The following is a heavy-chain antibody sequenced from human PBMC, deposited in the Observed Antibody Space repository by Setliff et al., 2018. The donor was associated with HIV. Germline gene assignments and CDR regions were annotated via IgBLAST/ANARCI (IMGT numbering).Heavy chain of an antibody. D-gene: IGHD3-3*01. CDR1: GGSITSYY. V-gene: IGHV4-4*09. CDR2: IYTSGST. CDR3: ARHGDYNFWSGYYFDF. J-gene: IGHJ4*02. Sequence: SETLSLTCTVSGGSITSYYWSWIRQPPGKGLEWIGYIYTSGSTNFNPSLKSRGTISVDTSKNQFSLKLNSVTAADTAVYYCARHGDYNFWSGYYFDFWGQGTLVTVS.